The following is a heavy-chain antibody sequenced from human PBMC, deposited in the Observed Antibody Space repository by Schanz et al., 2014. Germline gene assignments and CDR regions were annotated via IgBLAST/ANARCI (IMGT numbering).Heavy chain of an antibody. V-gene: IGHV1-18*01. Sequence: QVQLVQSGAEVKKPGASVKVSCKASGYTFSSYGITWVRQAPGQGLEWLGWIRPDNGHTTYSQKVRDRVIFTTDTSANTACMELTSMRSDDTAVYYCARGGGREDVFDIWGQGTILNVSS. D-gene: IGHD5-12*01. J-gene: IGHJ3*02. CDR1: GYTFSSYG. CDR3: ARGGGREDVFDI. CDR2: IRPDNGHT.